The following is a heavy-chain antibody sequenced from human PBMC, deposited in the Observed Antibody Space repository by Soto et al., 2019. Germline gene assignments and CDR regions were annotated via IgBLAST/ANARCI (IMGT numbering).Heavy chain of an antibody. J-gene: IGHJ3*02. D-gene: IGHD2-15*01. Sequence: GESLKISCKGSGYSFTNFWIGWVLQMPGKGLEWMGIIYPGDSDTRYSPSFQGQVTISADKSISTAYLQWSSLKASDTAMYYCASQLYCSGGSCYPPDAFDIWGQGTMVTVSS. V-gene: IGHV5-51*01. CDR2: IYPGDSDT. CDR1: GYSFTNFW. CDR3: ASQLYCSGGSCYPPDAFDI.